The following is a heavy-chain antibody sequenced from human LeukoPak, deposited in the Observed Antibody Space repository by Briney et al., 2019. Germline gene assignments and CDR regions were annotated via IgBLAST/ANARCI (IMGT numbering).Heavy chain of an antibody. CDR3: ARWAEYRAAAGTGEYNWFDP. D-gene: IGHD6-13*01. CDR1: GGSISSSSYY. V-gene: IGHV4-61*02. J-gene: IGHJ5*02. CDR2: IYTSGST. Sequence: PSETLSLTCTVSGGSISSSSYYWGWIRQPAGKGLEWIGRIYTSGSTNYNPSLKSRVTISVDTSKNQFSLKLSSVTAADTAVYYCARWAEYRAAAGTGEYNWFDPWGQGTLVTVSS.